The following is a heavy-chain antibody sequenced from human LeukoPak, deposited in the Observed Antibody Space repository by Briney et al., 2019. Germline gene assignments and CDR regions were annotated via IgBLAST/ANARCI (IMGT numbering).Heavy chain of an antibody. CDR2: ISSSSSYI. J-gene: IGHJ4*02. V-gene: IGHV3-21*01. Sequence: GGSLRLSCAASGFTFSSYSMTWVRQAPGKGLEWVSSISSSSSYIYYADSVKGRFTISRDNAKNSLYLQMNSLRAEDTAVYYCARDRGSYYLAFFDDWGEGTLVTVSS. CDR1: GFTFSSYS. D-gene: IGHD1-26*01. CDR3: ARDRGSYYLAFFDD.